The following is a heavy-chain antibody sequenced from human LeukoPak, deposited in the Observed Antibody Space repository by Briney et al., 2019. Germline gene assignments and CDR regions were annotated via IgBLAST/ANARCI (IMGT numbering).Heavy chain of an antibody. CDR3: AREYASLGFDI. Sequence: GGSLTLSCPASGFTFDDRGMSWVRQAPGRGLEWVSGINWNGGNTAYADSVKGRFTISRDNAKKSLYMQMNSLRDEDTALYYCAREYASLGFDIWGQRTMVTVSS. V-gene: IGHV3-20*04. D-gene: IGHD7-27*01. CDR2: INWNGGNT. CDR1: GFTFDDRG. J-gene: IGHJ3*02.